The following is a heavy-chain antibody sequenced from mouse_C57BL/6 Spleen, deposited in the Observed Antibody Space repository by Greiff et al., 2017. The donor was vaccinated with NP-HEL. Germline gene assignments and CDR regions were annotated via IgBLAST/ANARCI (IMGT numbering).Heavy chain of an antibody. Sequence: VQLQQSGAELVRPGASVKLSCTASGFNFKVYYMHWVKQRPEQGLEWIGMIDPEDGDTEYAPKFQGKATLTVDPSSNTAYLQLSSLTSEDTAVYYCSAGGYLYAMDYWGQGTSVTVSS. V-gene: IGHV14-1*01. D-gene: IGHD2-2*01. CDR3: SAGGYLYAMDY. J-gene: IGHJ4*01. CDR1: GFNFKVYY. CDR2: IDPEDGDT.